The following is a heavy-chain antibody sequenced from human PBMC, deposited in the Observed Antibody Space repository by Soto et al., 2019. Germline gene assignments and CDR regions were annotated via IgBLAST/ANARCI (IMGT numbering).Heavy chain of an antibody. J-gene: IGHJ4*02. CDR1: GFTFSSYE. CDR3: ARARDGYNSNDY. Sequence: GSLRLSCAASGFTFSSYEMNWVRQAPGKGLEWVSYISSSGSTIYYADSVKGRFTISRDNAKNSLYLQMNSLRAEDTAVYYCARARDGYNSNDYWGQGTLVTVSS. V-gene: IGHV3-48*03. D-gene: IGHD5-12*01. CDR2: ISSSGSTI.